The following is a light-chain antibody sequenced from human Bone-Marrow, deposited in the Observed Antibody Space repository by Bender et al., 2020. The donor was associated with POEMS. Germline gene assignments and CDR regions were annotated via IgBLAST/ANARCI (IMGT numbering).Light chain of an antibody. V-gene: IGLV2-23*02. CDR1: SSDVGSYNL. CDR3: CSYAGSSTV. Sequence: QSALTQPASVSGSPGQSITISCTGTSSDVGSYNLVSWFQQHPGKAPKLMIYYVSKRPSGVSNRFSGSKSGNTASLTISGLQAEDEADYYCCSYAGSSTVFGGGTKLTVL. J-gene: IGLJ3*02. CDR2: YVS.